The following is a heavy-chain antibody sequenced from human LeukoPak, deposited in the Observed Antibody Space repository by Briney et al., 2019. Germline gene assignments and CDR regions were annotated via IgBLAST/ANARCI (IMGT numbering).Heavy chain of an antibody. D-gene: IGHD2-2*01. J-gene: IGHJ4*02. Sequence: GGSLRLSCAASGFTFSSYSMNWFRQAPGKGLEWDSYIYSRSSTIYYADSVKGRFTISRDNAKNSLYLEMNSLRAEDSAVYYCARYWTSWSADYWGQGTLVTVSS. CDR1: GFTFSSYS. V-gene: IGHV3-48*01. CDR3: ARYWTSWSADY. CDR2: IYSRSSTI.